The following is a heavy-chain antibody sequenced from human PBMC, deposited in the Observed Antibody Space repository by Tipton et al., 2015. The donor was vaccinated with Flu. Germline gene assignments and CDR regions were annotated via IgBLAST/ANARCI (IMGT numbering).Heavy chain of an antibody. CDR3: VRAIAAAGSR. Sequence: SGFTLSSYWMSWVRQAPGKGLEWVANIKQDGSEIHYVDSVKGRFTISRDNAKNSLYLQMNSLRVEDTAVYYCVRAIAAAGSRWGQGTLVTVSS. CDR2: IKQDGSEI. D-gene: IGHD6-13*01. V-gene: IGHV3-7*01. CDR1: GFTLSSYW. J-gene: IGHJ4*02.